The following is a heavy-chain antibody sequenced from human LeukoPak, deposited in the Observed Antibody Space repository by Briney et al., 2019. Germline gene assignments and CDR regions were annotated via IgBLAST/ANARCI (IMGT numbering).Heavy chain of an antibody. CDR3: AASTKHTAMVDY. Sequence: GGSLRLSCAASGFTFSSYSMNWVRQAPGKGLEWVSSVGSSSSYIYYADSVKGRFTISRDNAENSLYLQMNSLRAEDTAVYYCAASTKHTAMVDYWGQGTLVTVSS. D-gene: IGHD5-18*01. V-gene: IGHV3-21*01. CDR2: VGSSSSYI. CDR1: GFTFSSYS. J-gene: IGHJ4*02.